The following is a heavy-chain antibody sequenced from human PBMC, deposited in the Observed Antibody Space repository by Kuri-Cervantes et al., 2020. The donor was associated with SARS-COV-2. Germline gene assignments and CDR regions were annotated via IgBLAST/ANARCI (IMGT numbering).Heavy chain of an antibody. CDR1: GFTFSSYG. CDR2: ISYDGSNK. CDR3: ARGAVAGTLYYYYYGMDV. V-gene: IGHV3-30*03. Sequence: LSLTCAASGFTFSSYGMHWVRQAPGKGLEWVAVISYDGSNKYYADSVKGRFTISRDNSKNTLYLQMNSLRAEDTAVYYCARGAVAGTLYYYYYGMDVWGQGTTVTVSS. J-gene: IGHJ6*02. D-gene: IGHD6-19*01.